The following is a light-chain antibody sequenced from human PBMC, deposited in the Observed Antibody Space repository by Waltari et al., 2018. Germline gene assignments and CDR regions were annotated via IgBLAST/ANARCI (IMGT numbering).Light chain of an antibody. CDR3: QVWDTTTDHRWV. CDR2: SDT. CDR1: NIGYKS. Sequence: SYVLTQPPSMSVAPGQTARITCGGNNIGYKSMHWYQQRPGQAPVLVIYSDTDRPSGIPERFSGSNSANTPTLTISRVEAGDEADYYCQVWDTTTDHRWVFGGGTKLTVL. J-gene: IGLJ3*02. V-gene: IGLV3-21*04.